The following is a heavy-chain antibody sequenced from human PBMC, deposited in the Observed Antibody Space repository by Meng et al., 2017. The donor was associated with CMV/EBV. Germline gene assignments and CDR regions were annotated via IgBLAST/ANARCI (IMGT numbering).Heavy chain of an antibody. J-gene: IGHJ5*02. CDR3: ARYGEGGWFDP. Sequence: GGSLRLSCAASGFTFDDYGVSWVRQAPGKGLMWVSRINSDGSSTSYADSVKGRFTISRDNAKNTLYLQMNSLRAEDTAVYYCARYGEGGWFDPWGQGTLVTVSS. D-gene: IGHD3-10*01. V-gene: IGHV3-74*01. CDR2: INSDGSST. CDR1: GFTFDDYG.